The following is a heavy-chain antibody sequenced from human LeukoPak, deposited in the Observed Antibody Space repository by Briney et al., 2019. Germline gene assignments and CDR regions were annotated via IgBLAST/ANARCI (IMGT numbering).Heavy chain of an antibody. Sequence: SETLSLTCTVSGYSISSGYYWGWIRQPPGKGLEWIGSIYHSGSTYYNPSLKSRVTISVDTSKNQFSLKLSSVTAADTAVYYCARYYSYPGGYYFDYWGQGTLVTVSS. D-gene: IGHD3-10*01. CDR1: GYSISSGYY. CDR3: ARYYSYPGGYYFDY. CDR2: IYHSGST. V-gene: IGHV4-38-2*02. J-gene: IGHJ4*02.